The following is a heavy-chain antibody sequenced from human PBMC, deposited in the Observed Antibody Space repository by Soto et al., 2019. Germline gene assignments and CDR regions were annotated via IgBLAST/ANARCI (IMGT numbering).Heavy chain of an antibody. CDR3: TTGQVAGTRDY. CDR1: GFTFSNAW. D-gene: IGHD6-19*01. Sequence: EVQLVESGGGLVKPGGSLRLSCAASGFTFSNAWMSWVRQPPGKGLEWVGRIKSKTDGRTTDYVAPVKGRLIISRDDSKNMVYLQMNSLKTEDTAMYYCTTGQVAGTRDYWGQGTLVTVSA. CDR2: IKSKTDGRTT. V-gene: IGHV3-15*01. J-gene: IGHJ4*02.